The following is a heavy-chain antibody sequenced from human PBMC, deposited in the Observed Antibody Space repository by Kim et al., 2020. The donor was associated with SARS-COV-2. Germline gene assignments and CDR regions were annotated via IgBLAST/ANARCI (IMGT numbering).Heavy chain of an antibody. CDR2: IRCKANNYTQ. CDR3: TGLVVVATTTPV. CDR1: GFIFSGSA. J-gene: IGHJ6*02. D-gene: IGHD2-15*01. V-gene: IGHV3-73*01. Sequence: GGSLRLSCAASGFIFSGSAMHWVRQASGKGLEWVGRIRCKANNYTQAYAATVKGRFTISRDDSKNTAYLQMNILKTEDTAVYYCTGLVVVATTTPVWGQGTTVTTSS.